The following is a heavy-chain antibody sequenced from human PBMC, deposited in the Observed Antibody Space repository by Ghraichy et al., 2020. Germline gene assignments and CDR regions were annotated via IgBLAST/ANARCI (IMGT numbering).Heavy chain of an antibody. J-gene: IGHJ4*02. CDR1: GFTFSNYW. V-gene: IGHV3-74*01. Sequence: GGSLRLSCAASGFTFSNYWMHWVRQAPGKGLVWVSRINSDGSSTNYADSVKGRFIISRDNVKNTLYLQMNSLRGEDTAVYYCAREEGYCSAGSCGSFDYWGQGTLVTVSS. CDR2: INSDGSST. CDR3: AREEGYCSAGSCGSFDY. D-gene: IGHD2-15*01.